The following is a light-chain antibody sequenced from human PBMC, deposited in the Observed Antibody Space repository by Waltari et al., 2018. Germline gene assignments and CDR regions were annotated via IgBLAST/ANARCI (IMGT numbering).Light chain of an antibody. V-gene: IGKV3-15*01. CDR3: QQYNNWPLT. J-gene: IGKJ4*01. Sequence: EIVMTQSPATLSVSPGERATLSFRASQSVSSNLAWYQQKPGQAPRLLIYGASSRATGLPARFSGSGSGTEFTLTISSLQSEDFAVYYCQQYNNWPLTFGGGTKVEIK. CDR2: GAS. CDR1: QSVSSN.